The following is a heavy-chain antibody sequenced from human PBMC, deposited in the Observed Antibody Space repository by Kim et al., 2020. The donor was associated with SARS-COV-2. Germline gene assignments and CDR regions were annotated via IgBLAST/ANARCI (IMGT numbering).Heavy chain of an antibody. J-gene: IGHJ4*02. Sequence: SETLSLTCAVSGVSIDNRDFYWSWIRQPPGKGLEWIGFSYYAGTTYSNPSLESRLTISLDTSKNHFSLKLTSVTAADTAVYYCARGVNYDLLAGPHPFFDHWGQGTLVTVSS. CDR2: SYYAGTT. CDR1: GVSIDNRDFY. V-gene: IGHV4-30-4*01. CDR3: ARGVNYDLLAGPHPFFDH. D-gene: IGHD3-9*01.